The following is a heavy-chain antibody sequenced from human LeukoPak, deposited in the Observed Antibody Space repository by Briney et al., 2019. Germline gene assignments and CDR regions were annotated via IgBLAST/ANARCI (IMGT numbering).Heavy chain of an antibody. CDR3: ARGIQLWYTDY. D-gene: IGHD5-18*01. J-gene: IGHJ4*02. CDR2: VSSRSTYI. V-gene: IGHV3-21*01. CDR1: GFTFSSYT. Sequence: PGGSLRLSCAASGFTFSSYTMNWVRQAPGKGLEWVSSVSSRSTYIYYADSVKDRFTIFRDNVKNSMYLQMNSLRAEDTAVYYCARGIQLWYTDYWGQGTLVTVSS.